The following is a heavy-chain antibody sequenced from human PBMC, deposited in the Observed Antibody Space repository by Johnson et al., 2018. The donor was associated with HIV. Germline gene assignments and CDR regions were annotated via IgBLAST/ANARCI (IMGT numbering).Heavy chain of an antibody. CDR3: ASLTWVARSSRFYAFDI. Sequence: QVQLVESRGGVVQPGRSLRLSCAASEFPFSSYAMHWVRQAPGKGLEWVAVILYDGSNKYYADSVKGRFTISRDNSKNTLYLQMNSLRVEDTAVYYCASLTWVARSSRFYAFDIWGQGTMVTVSS. V-gene: IGHV3-30-3*01. CDR1: EFPFSSYA. CDR2: ILYDGSNK. J-gene: IGHJ3*02. D-gene: IGHD6-13*01.